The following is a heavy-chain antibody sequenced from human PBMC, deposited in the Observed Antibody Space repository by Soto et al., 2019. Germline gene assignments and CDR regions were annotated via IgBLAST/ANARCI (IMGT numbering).Heavy chain of an antibody. CDR1: GFTVSSNY. CDR2: IYSGGST. D-gene: IGHD6-19*01. J-gene: IGHJ6*02. V-gene: IGHV3-53*01. CDR3: ARGRLVWDYYYDMHV. Sequence: GGSLRLSCAASGFTVSSNYMSWVRQAPGKGLEWVSVIYSGGSTYYADSVKGRFTISRDNSKNTLYLQMNSLRAEDTAVYYCARGRLVWDYYYDMHVWGQATTVTVSS.